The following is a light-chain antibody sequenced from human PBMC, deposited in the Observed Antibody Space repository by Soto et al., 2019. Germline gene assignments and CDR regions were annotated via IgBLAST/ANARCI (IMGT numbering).Light chain of an antibody. V-gene: IGKV3-15*01. J-gene: IGKJ1*01. CDR3: QQYNNWWT. CDR1: QSVSSN. Sequence: EIVMTQSPATLSVSPGERATLSCRASQSVSSNLAWYQQKPGQAPRLLIYGASTRATGIPARFSGSGSGTEFTLNISSLQSEDFAVYYCQQYNNWWTFGQGTRWIS. CDR2: GAS.